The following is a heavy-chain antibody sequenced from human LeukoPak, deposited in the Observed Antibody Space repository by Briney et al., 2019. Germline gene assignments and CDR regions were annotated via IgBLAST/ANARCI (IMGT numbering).Heavy chain of an antibody. CDR1: GGSISSGDYY. CDR3: ARGGDGYNLDDAFDI. Sequence: PSETLSLTCTVSGGSISSGDYYWSWIRQPPGKGLEWIGYIYYSGSTYYNPSLKSRVTISVDTSKNQFSLKLSSVTAADTAVYYCARGGDGYNLDDAFDIWGHGTMVTVSS. CDR2: IYYSGST. V-gene: IGHV4-30-4*01. D-gene: IGHD5-24*01. J-gene: IGHJ3*02.